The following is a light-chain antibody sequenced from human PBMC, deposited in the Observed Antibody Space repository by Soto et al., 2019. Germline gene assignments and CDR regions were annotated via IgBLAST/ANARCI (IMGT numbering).Light chain of an antibody. CDR1: SSDVGGYNY. CDR3: RTYTSSTPYG. Sequence: QSVLTQPASVSGSPGPSITISCTGTSSDVGGYNYVSWYQQHPGKAPKLMIYEVTNRPSGVSNRFSGSKSGNPASLTISGLQAEDEADYYGRTYTSSTPYGFGTGTKVTVL. J-gene: IGLJ1*01. CDR2: EVT. V-gene: IGLV2-14*01.